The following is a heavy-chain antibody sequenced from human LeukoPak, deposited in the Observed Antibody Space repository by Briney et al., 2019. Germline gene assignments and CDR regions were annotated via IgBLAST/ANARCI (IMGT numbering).Heavy chain of an antibody. Sequence: LSLTCTVSGDSISSSSDYWGWIRQAPGKGLEWVAVISFDGSHKYYADSVTGRFTISRDNSKNTLYLQMDSLRTDDTAMYYCARDFGITWAQYYFDYWGQGTLVTVSS. CDR3: ARDFGITWAQYYFDY. CDR2: ISFDGSHK. J-gene: IGHJ4*02. V-gene: IGHV3-30*04. D-gene: IGHD3-10*01. CDR1: GDSISSSS.